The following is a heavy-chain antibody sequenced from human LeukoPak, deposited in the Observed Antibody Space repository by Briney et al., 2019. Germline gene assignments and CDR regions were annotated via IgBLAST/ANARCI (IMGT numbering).Heavy chain of an antibody. J-gene: IGHJ3*01. Sequence: ASVKVSCKASGYTFTGYYIHWVRQAPGQGLEWMGWINPNGGATRFAQKFQGRVTMTRDTSISTAYMDLSSLKSDDTAVYYCSRGRADGSMNAFDVWGQGTLVTVSS. CDR2: INPNGGAT. D-gene: IGHD3-22*01. CDR3: SRGRADGSMNAFDV. V-gene: IGHV1-2*02. CDR1: GYTFTGYY.